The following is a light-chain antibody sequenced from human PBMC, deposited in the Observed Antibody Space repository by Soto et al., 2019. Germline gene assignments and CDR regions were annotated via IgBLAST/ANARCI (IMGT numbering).Light chain of an antibody. CDR2: NAS. V-gene: IGKV3-11*01. CDR1: QTVGGY. Sequence: EIVLTQSPATMSLSPGERATLSCRASQTVGGYLAWYQQKGGQAPRLLIYNASNRATGIPARFSGSGSGTDFTLTISSLEPEDFAFYYCQQRDNWPLTFGGGTKVEIK. CDR3: QQRDNWPLT. J-gene: IGKJ4*01.